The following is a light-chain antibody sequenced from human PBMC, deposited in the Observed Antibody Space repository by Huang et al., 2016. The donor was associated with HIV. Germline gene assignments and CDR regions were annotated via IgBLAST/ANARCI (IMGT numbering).Light chain of an antibody. V-gene: IGKV3-15*01. J-gene: IGKJ2*01. CDR3: QHYENWDREYT. CDR2: GAS. CDR1: QNVRSS. Sequence: EIVLTQSPAILSVSPGERATLSCRASQNVRSSLAWYQQRPGQPPRLLIPGASTRATVIPVMFSRRGPRTELTPNTSSFQSEDSADYYYQHYENWDREYTFGQGTKLEL.